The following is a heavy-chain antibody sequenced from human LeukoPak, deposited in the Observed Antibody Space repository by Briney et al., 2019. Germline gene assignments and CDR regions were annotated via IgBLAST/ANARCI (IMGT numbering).Heavy chain of an antibody. V-gene: IGHV1-2*02. CDR3: ARVGDSGSYSGSSEIDY. CDR2: INPHSGGT. CDR1: GYTFTDYY. J-gene: IGHJ4*02. Sequence: ASVKVSCKASGYTFTDYYMHWVRQAPGQGLEWMGWINPHSGGTDHAQKFQGRVTMTRDTSISTAYMELSRLRSDDTAVYYCARVGDSGSYSGSSEIDYWGQGTLVTVSS. D-gene: IGHD1-26*01.